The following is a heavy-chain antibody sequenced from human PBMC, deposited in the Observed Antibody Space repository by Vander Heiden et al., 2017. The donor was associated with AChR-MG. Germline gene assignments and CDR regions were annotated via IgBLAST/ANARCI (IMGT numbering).Heavy chain of an antibody. D-gene: IGHD1-26*01. V-gene: IGHV3-23*01. CDR1: GFSINTYA. J-gene: IGHJ6*02. CDR3: AKVLRTGGAYYGMDV. Sequence: EVTLLASGGGLVQPGGSMRPSCAAPGFSINTYARIWVRQAPGKGLEWVSGIRASGSGTYYADAVKGRFTVSRDNSKNTLSLEMGSLRADDTAVYYCAKVLRTGGAYYGMDVWGQGTVVTVSS. CDR2: IRASGSGT.